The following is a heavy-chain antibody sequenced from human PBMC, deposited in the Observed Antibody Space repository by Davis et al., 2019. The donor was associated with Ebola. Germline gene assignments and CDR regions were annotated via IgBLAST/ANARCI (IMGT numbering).Heavy chain of an antibody. CDR2: IYYSGST. V-gene: IGHV4-59*08. Sequence: MPSETLSLTCTVSGGSISSYYWSWIRQPPGKGLEWIGYIYYSGSTNYNPSLKSRVTISVDTSKNQFSLKLSSVTAADTAVYYCARRYRDNYGMDVWGQGTMVTVSS. CDR1: GGSISSYY. D-gene: IGHD5-18*01. CDR3: ARRYRDNYGMDV. J-gene: IGHJ6*02.